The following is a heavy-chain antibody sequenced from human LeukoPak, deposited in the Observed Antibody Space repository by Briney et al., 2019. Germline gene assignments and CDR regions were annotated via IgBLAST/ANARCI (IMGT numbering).Heavy chain of an antibody. CDR2: IYYSGST. CDR1: GGSISSGDYY. Sequence: SETLSLTCTVSGGSISSGDYYWSWIRQPPGKGLEWIGYIYYSGSTYYNPSLKSRVTISVDTSKNQFSLKLSSVTAADTAVYYCARVTRLPTRAARPDYWGQGTLVTVSS. V-gene: IGHV4-30-4*08. CDR3: ARVTRLPTRAARPDY. J-gene: IGHJ4*02. D-gene: IGHD6-6*01.